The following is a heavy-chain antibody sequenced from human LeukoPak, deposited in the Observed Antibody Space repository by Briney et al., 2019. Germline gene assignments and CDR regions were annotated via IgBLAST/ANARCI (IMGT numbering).Heavy chain of an antibody. V-gene: IGHV4-39*07. Sequence: SETLSLTCIVSGGSIGSTTHYWGLVRQPPGKGLEWIGNIYYSGSTYYNPSLKSRVTISVDTSKNQFSLRLTSVTAADTAVYYCARVWHCTSTRCFDAFDIWGPGTMVTVSS. CDR1: GGSIGSTTHY. CDR2: IYYSGST. CDR3: ARVWHCTSTRCFDAFDI. D-gene: IGHD2-2*01. J-gene: IGHJ3*02.